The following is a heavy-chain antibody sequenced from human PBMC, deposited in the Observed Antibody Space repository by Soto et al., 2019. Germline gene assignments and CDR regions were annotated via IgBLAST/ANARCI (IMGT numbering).Heavy chain of an antibody. J-gene: IGHJ4*02. Sequence: EVQLVESGGALVEPGGSLRLSCAASGFTFNNARMSWVRQAPGKGLDWVGRIDGGKTDFAAPVEVRFTFSRDDSRNTLFLQMNSLKTEDTGVYDCTSNAAAKVGTLSYWGQGTLVTVSS. V-gene: IGHV3-15*02. CDR3: TSNAAAKVGTLSY. D-gene: IGHD1-26*01. CDR1: GFTFNNAR. CDR2: IDGGKT.